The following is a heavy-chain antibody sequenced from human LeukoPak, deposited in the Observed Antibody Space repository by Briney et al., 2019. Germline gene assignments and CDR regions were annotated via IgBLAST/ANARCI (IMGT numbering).Heavy chain of an antibody. V-gene: IGHV4-59*01. J-gene: IGHJ4*02. CDR3: AGWFYDSSGYF. D-gene: IGHD3-22*01. Sequence: SETLSLTCTVSGGSISSYYWSWIRQPPGKGLEWIGYIYYSGSTNYNPSLKSRVTISVDTSRNQFSLKLGSVTAADTAVYYCAGWFYDSSGYFWGQGTLVTVSS. CDR2: IYYSGST. CDR1: GGSISSYY.